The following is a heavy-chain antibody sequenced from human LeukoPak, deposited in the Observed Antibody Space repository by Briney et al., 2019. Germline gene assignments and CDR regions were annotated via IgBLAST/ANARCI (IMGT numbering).Heavy chain of an antibody. CDR2: INHSRST. J-gene: IGHJ4*02. D-gene: IGHD3-22*01. CDR3: ARVYYYDSY. Sequence: PSDTLSLPCAVYGGSFSGYYLRWIRQPPAKGLEWIGEINHSRSTNHNPSLKSRVTISVDTSQNQLSPKLSSVPAADTAVHYCARVYYYDSYWGQGTLLTVSS. CDR1: GGSFSGYY. V-gene: IGHV4-34*01.